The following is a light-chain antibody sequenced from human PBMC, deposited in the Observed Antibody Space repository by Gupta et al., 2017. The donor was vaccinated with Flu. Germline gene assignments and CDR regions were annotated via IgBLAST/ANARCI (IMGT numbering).Light chain of an antibody. J-gene: IGKJ5*01. CDR3: QQLNSYPLT. Sequence: GDRVTITCRASQGISSYLAWYQQKPEKAPNLLIYAASTLQGGVPSRFSGSGSGTEFTLTINSLQPEDFATYYCQQLNSYPLTFGQGTRLEIK. CDR1: QGISSY. CDR2: AAS. V-gene: IGKV1-9*01.